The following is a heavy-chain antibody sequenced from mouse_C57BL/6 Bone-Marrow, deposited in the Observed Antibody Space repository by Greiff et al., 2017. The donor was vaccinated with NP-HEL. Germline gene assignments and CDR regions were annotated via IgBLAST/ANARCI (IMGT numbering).Heavy chain of an antibody. Sequence: QVQLQQSGAELVKPGASVKISCKASGYAFSSYWMNWVKQRPGKGLEWIGQIYPGDGDTNYNGKFKGKATLTADKSCSTAYMQLSSLTSEDSAVFFCARPITTYAMDYWGQGTSVTVSS. D-gene: IGHD1-2*01. J-gene: IGHJ4*01. CDR3: ARPITTYAMDY. CDR2: IYPGDGDT. CDR1: GYAFSSYW. V-gene: IGHV1-80*01.